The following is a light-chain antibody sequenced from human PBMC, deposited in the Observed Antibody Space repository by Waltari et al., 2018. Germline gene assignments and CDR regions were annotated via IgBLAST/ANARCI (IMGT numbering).Light chain of an antibody. Sequence: QTVVTQEPSFSVSPGGTVTLTCGLSSGSVSTSHYPSWSQQTPGQAPRTLIYSTFTRSSWVPDRFSGSFVGNKASLTITGAQADDESEFYCALYLGSGIWVFGGGTRLTVL. J-gene: IGLJ3*02. V-gene: IGLV8-61*01. CDR1: SGSVSTSHY. CDR2: STF. CDR3: ALYLGSGIWV.